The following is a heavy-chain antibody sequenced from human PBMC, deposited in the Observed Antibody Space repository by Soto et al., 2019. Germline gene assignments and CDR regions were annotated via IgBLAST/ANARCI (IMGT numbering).Heavy chain of an antibody. D-gene: IGHD2-2*01. CDR2: IYSGGST. CDR1: GFTVSSNY. V-gene: IGHV3-53*04. Sequence: GGSLRLSCAASGFTVSSNYMSWVRQAPGKGLEWVSVIYSGGSTYYADSVKGRFTISRHNSKNTLYLQMNSLRAEDTAVYYCARGVRYWQYQLPSYYYYYYMDVWGKGTTVTVSS. J-gene: IGHJ6*03. CDR3: ARGVRYWQYQLPSYYYYYYMDV.